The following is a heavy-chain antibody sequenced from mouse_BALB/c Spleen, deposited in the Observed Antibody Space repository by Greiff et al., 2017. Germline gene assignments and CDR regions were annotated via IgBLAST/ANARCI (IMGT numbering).Heavy chain of an antibody. CDR3: ARHQDAMDY. CDR2: ISSGGSYT. Sequence: DVHLVESGGDLVKPGGSLKLSCAASGFTFSSYGMSWVRQTPDKRLEWVATISSGGSYTYYPDSVKGRFTISRDNAKNTLYLQMSSLKSEDTAMYYCARHQDAMDYWGQGTSVTVSS. CDR1: GFTFSSYG. J-gene: IGHJ4*01. V-gene: IGHV5-6*01.